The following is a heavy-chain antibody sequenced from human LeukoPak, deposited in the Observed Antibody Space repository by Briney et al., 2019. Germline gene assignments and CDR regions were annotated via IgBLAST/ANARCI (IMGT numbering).Heavy chain of an antibody. D-gene: IGHD3-3*01. CDR3: AKSHTKYYNLGGCAFDM. V-gene: IGHV3-30*02. J-gene: IGHJ3*02. CDR2: IWYEGGNV. Sequence: GGSLRLSCEPSGYTFRSHGMHCVRHAPDEGVQCVAYIWYEGGNVHYAGSVKGRYTMSRDNSKNTLHLHKNRLREQDTAVFYSAKSHTKYYNLGGCAFDMWGQGTMVSVS. CDR1: GYTFRSHG.